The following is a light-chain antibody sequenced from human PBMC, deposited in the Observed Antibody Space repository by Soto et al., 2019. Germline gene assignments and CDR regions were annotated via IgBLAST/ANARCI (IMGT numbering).Light chain of an antibody. CDR2: AAS. Sequence: IQLTQSPSSLSASLGVRVTITCRASQGISNHLGWYQQKPGKAPELLIYAASTLQTGVPSRFSGGGSGTDFTLTITSLQPEDFAAYYCQQVNVYPSTFGGGTKVDIK. CDR1: QGISNH. CDR3: QQVNVYPST. V-gene: IGKV1-9*01. J-gene: IGKJ4*01.